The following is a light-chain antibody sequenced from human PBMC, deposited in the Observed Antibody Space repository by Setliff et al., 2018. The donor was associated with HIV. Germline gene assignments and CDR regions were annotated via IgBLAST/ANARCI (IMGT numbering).Light chain of an antibody. V-gene: IGLV2-14*03. CDR2: DVS. CDR1: SRDIGFYNY. CDR3: SSFTSSSSYV. J-gene: IGLJ1*01. Sequence: QSALTQPASVSGSPGQAITISCTGTSRDIGFYNYVSWYQHYPGKAPRLIIHDVSNRPSGVSDRFSGSKSGNTASLTISGLQTEDEADYYCSSFTSSSSYVFGTGTKVTVL.